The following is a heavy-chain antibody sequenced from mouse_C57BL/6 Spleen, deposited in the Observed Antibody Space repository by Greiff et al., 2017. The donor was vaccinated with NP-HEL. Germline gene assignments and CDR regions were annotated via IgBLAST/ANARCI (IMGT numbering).Heavy chain of an antibody. V-gene: IGHV1-81*01. Sequence: QVQLQQSGAELARPGASVKLSCKASGYTFTSSGISWVKQRTGQGLEWIGELYPRSGNTYYNEKFKGTATLTADKSYRKAYMELRSLTSEDSAVYFCERLDGTRYFDYWGQGTTLTVSS. CDR2: LYPRSGNT. CDR3: ERLDGTRYFDY. D-gene: IGHD4-1*01. CDR1: GYTFTSSG. J-gene: IGHJ2*01.